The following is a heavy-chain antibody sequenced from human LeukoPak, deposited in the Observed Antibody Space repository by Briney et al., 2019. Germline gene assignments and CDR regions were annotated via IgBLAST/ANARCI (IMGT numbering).Heavy chain of an antibody. D-gene: IGHD6-19*01. CDR2: IYYGGTT. CDR3: ARWSSDWENNYFDP. CDR1: FGSISSDSHY. Sequence: SETLSLTCTVSFGSISSDSHYWGWIRQPPGNRLEWIASIYYGGTTQYNPSLKSRATISIDTSNNRFSLRLTSATAADTAVYYCARWSSDWENNYFDPWGQGILVTVSS. J-gene: IGHJ5*02. V-gene: IGHV4-39*07.